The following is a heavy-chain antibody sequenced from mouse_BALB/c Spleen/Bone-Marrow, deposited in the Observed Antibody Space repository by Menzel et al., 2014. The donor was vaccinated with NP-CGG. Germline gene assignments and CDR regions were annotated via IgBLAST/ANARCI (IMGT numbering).Heavy chain of an antibody. D-gene: IGHD3-2*01. CDR1: GHTFTSYV. Sequence: EVQLQQSGPELVKPGVSVKMSCKASGHTFTSYVMHWVKQKPGQGLEWIGYINPYNDGTKYNEKFKGKATLTSDKSSSTAYMELSSLTSEDSSVYYCARPRQLGLPYYFDFWGQGTTLTVSS. V-gene: IGHV1-14*01. CDR3: ARPRQLGLPYYFDF. CDR2: INPYNDGT. J-gene: IGHJ2*01.